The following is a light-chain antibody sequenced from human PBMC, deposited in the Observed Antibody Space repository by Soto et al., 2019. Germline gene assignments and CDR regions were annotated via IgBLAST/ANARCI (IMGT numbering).Light chain of an antibody. CDR1: QSISSY. Sequence: DIPLTQSPSSLSASVGDRVTITCRASQSISSYLNWYQQKPGKAPKLLIYAASSLQSGVPSRFSGSGSGTDFTLTISSLQPEDFATYYCQQSYSTPPTFGGGTKV. CDR3: QQSYSTPPT. CDR2: AAS. J-gene: IGKJ4*01. V-gene: IGKV1-39*01.